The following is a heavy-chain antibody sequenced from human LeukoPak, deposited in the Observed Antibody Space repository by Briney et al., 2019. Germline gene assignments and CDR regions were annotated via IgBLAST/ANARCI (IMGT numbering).Heavy chain of an antibody. CDR3: ARVGAYIRSFDY. CDR1: GGSISSSSYY. D-gene: IGHD1-26*01. V-gene: IGHV4-39*07. J-gene: IGHJ4*02. Sequence: PSETLSLTCTVSGGSISSSSYYWGWIRQPPGKGLEWIGSIYYSGSTYYNPSLKSRVTISVDTSKNQFSLKLSSETAADTAVYYCARVGAYIRSFDYWGQGTLVTVSS. CDR2: IYYSGST.